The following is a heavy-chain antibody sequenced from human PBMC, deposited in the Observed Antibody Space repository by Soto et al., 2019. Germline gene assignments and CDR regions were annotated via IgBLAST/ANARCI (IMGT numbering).Heavy chain of an antibody. CDR3: EMATVATIRFDY. J-gene: IGHJ4*02. V-gene: IGHV1-46*01. Sequence: ASVKVSCKASGYTFTSYYMHWVRQAPGQGLEWMGIINPSGGSTSYAQKFQGRVTMTRDTSTSTVYMELSSLRSEDTAVYYCEMATVATIRFDYWGQGTLVTVSS. D-gene: IGHD4-17*01. CDR2: INPSGGST. CDR1: GYTFTSYY.